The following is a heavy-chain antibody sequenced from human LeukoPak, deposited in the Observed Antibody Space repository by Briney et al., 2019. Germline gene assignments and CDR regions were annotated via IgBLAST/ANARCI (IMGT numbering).Heavy chain of an antibody. CDR2: ISSNGGST. D-gene: IGHD5-18*01. J-gene: IGHJ4*02. V-gene: IGHV3-64D*09. CDR3: VKARGIQLWLPGDY. CDR1: GFTFSRYA. Sequence: PGGSLRLSCSASGFTFSRYAMHWVRQAPGKGLEYVSAISSNGGSTYYGDSVKGRFTISRDNSKNTLYLQMSSLRAEDTAVYYCVKARGIQLWLPGDYWGQRTLVTVSS.